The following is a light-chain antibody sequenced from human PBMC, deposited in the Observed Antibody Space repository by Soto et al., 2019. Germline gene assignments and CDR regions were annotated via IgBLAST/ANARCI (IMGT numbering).Light chain of an antibody. CDR1: SSNIGAGYD. Sequence: QSVLTQPPSVSGAPGQRVTISCTGSSSNIGAGYDVHWYQQLPGTAPKLLIYDNSYRPSGVPDRFSTSKSGTSASLAITGLQAEDEADYYCQSYDSSLRGSVFGGGTKLTVL. CDR2: DNS. CDR3: QSYDSSLRGSV. J-gene: IGLJ3*02. V-gene: IGLV1-40*01.